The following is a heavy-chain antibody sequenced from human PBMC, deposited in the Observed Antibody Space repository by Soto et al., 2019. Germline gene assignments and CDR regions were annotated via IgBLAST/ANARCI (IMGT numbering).Heavy chain of an antibody. CDR3: ATLDSGGYYGNALDI. J-gene: IGHJ3*02. V-gene: IGHV1-69*13. CDR1: GGTFSSYA. D-gene: IGHD3-22*01. CDR2: IIPIFGTA. Sequence: ASVKVSCKASGGTFSSYAISWVRQAPGQGLEWMGGIIPIFGTANYAQKFQGRVTITADESTSTAYMELSSLRSEDTALFYCATLDSGGYYGNALDIWGQGTMVTVSS.